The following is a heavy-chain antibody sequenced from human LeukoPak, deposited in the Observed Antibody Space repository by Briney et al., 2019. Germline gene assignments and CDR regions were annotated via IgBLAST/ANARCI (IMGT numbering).Heavy chain of an antibody. V-gene: IGHV3-43*02. CDR3: AKDLASLYDAFNV. Sequence: GGSLRLSCAASGFPFGDYAMDWVRQAPGKGLEWFSLISGDGGRTFYADSVKGRFTISRDNSKNSLYLQMNSLRTEDSALYYCAKDLASLYDAFNVWGQGTMVTVSS. D-gene: IGHD2/OR15-2a*01. CDR1: GFPFGDYA. J-gene: IGHJ3*01. CDR2: ISGDGGRT.